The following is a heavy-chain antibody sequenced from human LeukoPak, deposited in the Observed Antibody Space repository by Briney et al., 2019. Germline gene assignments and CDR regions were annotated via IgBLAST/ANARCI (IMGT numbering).Heavy chain of an antibody. CDR2: IYSGGST. CDR3: ARANYEILTGYLYFGY. Sequence: QPGGSLRLSCAASGFTVSSNYMSWVRQAPGKGLEWVSIIYSGGSTHYGDSVKGRFTISRDNSKNTLYLQMNSLRAEDTAVYYCARANYEILTGYLYFGYWGQGTLVTVSS. V-gene: IGHV3-66*01. J-gene: IGHJ4*02. CDR1: GFTVSSNY. D-gene: IGHD3-9*01.